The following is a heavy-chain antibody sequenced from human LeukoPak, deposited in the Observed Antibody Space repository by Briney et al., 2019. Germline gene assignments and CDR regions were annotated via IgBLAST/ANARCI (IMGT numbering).Heavy chain of an antibody. CDR3: ARALHYYYGMDV. V-gene: IGHV3-21*04. Sequence: GGSLRLSCAASGFTFSSYSMNWVRQAPGKGLEWVSSISSSSSYIYYADSVKGRFTISRDNAKNSLYLQMNSLRAEDTAVYYCARALHYYYGMDVWGQGTTVTVSS. CDR2: ISSSSSYI. CDR1: GFTFSSYS. J-gene: IGHJ6*02.